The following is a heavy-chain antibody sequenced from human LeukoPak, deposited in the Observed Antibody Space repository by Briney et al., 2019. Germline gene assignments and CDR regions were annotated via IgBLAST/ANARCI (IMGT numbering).Heavy chain of an antibody. V-gene: IGHV3-9*01. J-gene: IGHJ4*02. CDR3: AKSGRGSSGWYEPYYFDY. D-gene: IGHD6-19*01. CDR1: GFTFDDYS. Sequence: GRSLRLSCAASGFTFDDYSMHWVLQDPGKGLEWVSGISWYSGSIGYADSVKGRFTISRDNAKNSLYLQMNSLRAEDTAFYYCAKSGRGSSGWYEPYYFDYWGQGTLVTVSS. CDR2: ISWYSGSI.